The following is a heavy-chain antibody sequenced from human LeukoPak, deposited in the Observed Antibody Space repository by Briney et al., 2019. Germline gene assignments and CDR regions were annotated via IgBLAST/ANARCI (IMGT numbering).Heavy chain of an antibody. CDR2: INPNSGGA. D-gene: IGHD5-18*01. CDR1: GYTFTGYN. CDR3: ARAGIQLWFRYFDY. J-gene: IGHJ4*02. V-gene: IGHV1-2*02. Sequence: ASVKVSCKASGYTFTGYNMHWVRQAPGQGLEWMGWINPNSGGANYAQKFQGRVTITTDESTSTAYMELSSLRSEDTAVYYCARAGIQLWFRYFDYWGQGTLVTVSS.